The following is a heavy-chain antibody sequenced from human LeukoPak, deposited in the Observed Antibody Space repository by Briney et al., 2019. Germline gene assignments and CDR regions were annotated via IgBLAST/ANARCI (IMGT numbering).Heavy chain of an antibody. CDR1: GYTFTSYG. CDR2: ISAYNGNT. CDR3: ARTPRYSYGSYYFDY. D-gene: IGHD5-18*01. Sequence: ASVKVSCKASGYTFTSYGISWVRQAPGQGPEWMGWISAYNGNTNYAQKLQGRVTMTTDTSTSTAYMELRSLRSDDTAVYYCARTPRYSYGSYYFDYWGQGTLVTVSS. V-gene: IGHV1-18*01. J-gene: IGHJ4*02.